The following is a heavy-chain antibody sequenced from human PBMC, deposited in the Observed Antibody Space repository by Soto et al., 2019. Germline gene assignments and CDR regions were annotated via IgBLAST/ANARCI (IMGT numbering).Heavy chain of an antibody. Sequence: RGESLKISCKGSGYSFTSYWIGWVRQMPGKGLEWLGIIYPGDSDTRYSPSFQGQVTISADKSISTAYLQWSSLKASDTAMYYCARQPADIVATGSYYYYGMDVWGQGTTVTVSS. CDR2: IYPGDSDT. J-gene: IGHJ6*02. D-gene: IGHD5-12*01. CDR1: GYSFTSYW. V-gene: IGHV5-51*01. CDR3: ARQPADIVATGSYYYYGMDV.